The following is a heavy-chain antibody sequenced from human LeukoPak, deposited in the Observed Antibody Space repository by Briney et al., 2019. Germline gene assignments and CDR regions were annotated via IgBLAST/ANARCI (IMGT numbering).Heavy chain of an antibody. CDR1: GFTFSSYA. CDR3: ATYDFWSGYGVGY. J-gene: IGHJ4*02. D-gene: IGHD3-3*01. V-gene: IGHV3-23*01. Sequence: GGSLRLSCAASGFTFSSYALSWVRRAPGKGLEWVSAISDSGGSTYYADSVKGRFTISRDNSKNTLYLQMNSLRAEDTAVYYCATYDFWSGYGVGYWGQGTLVTVSS. CDR2: ISDSGGST.